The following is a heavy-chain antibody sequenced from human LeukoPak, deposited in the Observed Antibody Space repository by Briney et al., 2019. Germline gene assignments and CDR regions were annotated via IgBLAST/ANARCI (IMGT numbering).Heavy chain of an antibody. CDR1: GFSFQYYW. V-gene: IGHV3-7*01. D-gene: IGHD4-23*01. J-gene: IGHJ4*02. Sequence: GGSLRLSCAASGFSFQYYWMAWVRQAPGMGLEWVAHIKEDGTQKFYVDSVGGRFTISKDDARNALYLQMNSPRDEDTAIYYCVRGGWELDYWGQGTLVIVSS. CDR3: VRGGWELDY. CDR2: IKEDGTQK.